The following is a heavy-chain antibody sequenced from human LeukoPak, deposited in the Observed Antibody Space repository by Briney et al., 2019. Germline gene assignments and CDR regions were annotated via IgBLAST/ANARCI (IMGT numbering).Heavy chain of an antibody. CDR1: GYTFTGYG. J-gene: IGHJ6*02. Sequence: ASVKVSCKASGYTFTGYGISWVRQAPGQGLEWMGWISAYNGNTNYAQKLQGRVTMTTDTSTSTAYMELRSLRSDDTAVYYCARDCSSTSCWGDYYYYGMDVWGQGTTVTVSS. CDR3: ARDCSSTSCWGDYYYYGMDV. V-gene: IGHV1-18*01. D-gene: IGHD2-2*01. CDR2: ISAYNGNT.